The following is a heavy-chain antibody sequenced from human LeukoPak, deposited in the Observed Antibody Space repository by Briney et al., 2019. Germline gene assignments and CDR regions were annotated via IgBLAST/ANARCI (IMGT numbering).Heavy chain of an antibody. V-gene: IGHV3-74*01. J-gene: IGHJ4*02. Sequence: GGSLRLSCAASGFAFSSYGLNWVRQAPGKGLVWVSHINSDGSSTTYADSVKGRFTISRDNAKNTLYLQMNSLRVEDTAVYYCARDRGGSFDYWGQGTLVTVSS. CDR3: ARDRGGSFDY. D-gene: IGHD3-10*01. CDR1: GFAFSSYG. CDR2: INSDGSST.